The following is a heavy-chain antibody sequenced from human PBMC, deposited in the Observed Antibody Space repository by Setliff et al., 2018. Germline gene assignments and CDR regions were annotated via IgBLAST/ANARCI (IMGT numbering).Heavy chain of an antibody. Sequence: SETLSLTCAVSGYSISSGYYWGWIRQAPGKGLEWIASIYRSGSTYYNPSLKSRVTISVDTSKNQFPLKLSSVTASDTAVYYCARQLCSSGYCYATSFDYWGQGTLVTVSS. J-gene: IGHJ4*02. CDR2: IYRSGST. CDR1: GYSISSGYY. CDR3: ARQLCSSGYCYATSFDY. D-gene: IGHD3-22*01. V-gene: IGHV4-38-2*01.